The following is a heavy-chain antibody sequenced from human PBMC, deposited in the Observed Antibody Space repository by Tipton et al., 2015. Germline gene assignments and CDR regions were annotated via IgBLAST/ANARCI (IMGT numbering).Heavy chain of an antibody. J-gene: IGHJ4*02. D-gene: IGHD3-9*01. CDR3: ACQDYDSLTRDYQTVDY. CDR2: IFHRGDT. CDR1: GGSFSGYY. V-gene: IGHV4-38-2*02. Sequence: LRLSCTVSGGSFSGYYWGWIRQPPGKGLEWIGSIFHRGDTNYNPSLKSRVTMSRDTSKNQFSLKLTSVTAADTAVYYCACQDYDSLTRDYQTVDYWGQGTLVTVSS.